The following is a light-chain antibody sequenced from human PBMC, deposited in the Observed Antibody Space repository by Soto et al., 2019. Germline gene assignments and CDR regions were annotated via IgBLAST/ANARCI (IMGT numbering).Light chain of an antibody. CDR3: QSYDSSLSGSI. J-gene: IGLJ2*01. CDR2: VNS. CDR1: SSNIGAGYN. V-gene: IGLV1-40*01. Sequence: QSVLTQPPSVSGAPGQRVTISCTGSSSNIGAGYNVHWYQQLPGTAPKLLIYVNSNRPSGVPDRFSGSKSGTSASLAITGLQAEDEADYSCQSYDSSLSGSIFGGGTKLTVL.